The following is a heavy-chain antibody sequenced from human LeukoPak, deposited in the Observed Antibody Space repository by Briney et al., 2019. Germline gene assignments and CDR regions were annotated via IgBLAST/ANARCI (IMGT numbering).Heavy chain of an antibody. V-gene: IGHV3-7*05. CDR1: GFSFSTYW. CDR3: ASQTSAKWFDF. Sequence: PGGSLRLSCAASGFSFSTYWMSWVRQAPGKGLEWVANMKHDGSLQYYVDSVKGRFTVSRDNAKKSLYLQMNSLRAEDTAIYYCASQTSAKWFDFWGQGTLVTVSS. D-gene: IGHD2-2*01. CDR2: MKHDGSLQ. J-gene: IGHJ4*02.